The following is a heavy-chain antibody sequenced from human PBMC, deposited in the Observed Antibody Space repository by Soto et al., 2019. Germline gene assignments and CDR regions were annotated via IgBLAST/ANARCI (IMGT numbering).Heavy chain of an antibody. CDR1: GFTFSNAW. D-gene: IGHD2-15*01. V-gene: IGHV3-15*07. J-gene: IGHJ4*02. CDR3: TTDPVGYCSGGSCYSEFDY. CDR2: IKSKTDGGTT. Sequence: EVQLVESGGGLVKPGGSLRLSCAASGFTFSNAWMNWVRQAPGKGLEWVGRIKSKTDGGTTDYAAPVKGRFTISRDDSKNTLYLQMNSLKTEDTAVYYCTTDPVGYCSGGSCYSEFDYWGQGTLVTVSS.